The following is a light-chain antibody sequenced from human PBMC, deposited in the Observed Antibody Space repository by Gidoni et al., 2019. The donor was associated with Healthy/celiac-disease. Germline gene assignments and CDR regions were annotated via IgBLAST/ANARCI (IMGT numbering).Light chain of an antibody. CDR3: QQYDNLPYT. V-gene: IGKV1-33*01. CDR1: QDISNY. CDR2: DAS. J-gene: IGKJ2*01. Sequence: DIQMTQSPSSLSASVGDRVTITGQASQDISNYLNWYQQKPGKAPKLLIYDASNLETGVPSMFSGSGSGTDFTFTISSLQPEDIATYYCQQYDNLPYTFGQGTKLEIK.